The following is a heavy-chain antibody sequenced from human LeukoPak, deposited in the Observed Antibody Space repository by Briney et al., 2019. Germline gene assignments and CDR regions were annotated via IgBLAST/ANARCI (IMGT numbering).Heavy chain of an antibody. J-gene: IGHJ5*02. Sequence: PGGSLSLTCAVSGASISSDDWWSWVRQPPGKGLEWIGYIYYSGSTNYNPSLKSRVTISVDTSKNQFSLKLSSVTAADTAVYYCARSLNWFDPWGQGTLVTVSS. V-gene: IGHV4-4*02. CDR3: ARSLNWFDP. CDR2: IYYSGST. CDR1: GASISSDDW.